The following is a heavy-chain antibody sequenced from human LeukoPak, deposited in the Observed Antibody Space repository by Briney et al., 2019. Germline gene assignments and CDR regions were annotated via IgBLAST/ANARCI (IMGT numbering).Heavy chain of an antibody. J-gene: IGHJ4*02. CDR2: ISSSSSYI. CDR3: KAVAEGGY. D-gene: IGHD6-19*01. V-gene: IGHV3-21*01. CDR1: GFTFSSYS. Sequence: GGSLRLSCAASGFTFSSYSMNWVRQAPGKGLEWVSSISSSSSYIYYAGSVKGRFTISRDNAKNSLYLQMNSLRAEDTAVYYCKAVAEGGYWGQGTLVTVSS.